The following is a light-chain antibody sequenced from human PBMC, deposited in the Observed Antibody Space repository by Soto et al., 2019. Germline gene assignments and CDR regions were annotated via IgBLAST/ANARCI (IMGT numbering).Light chain of an antibody. CDR2: RNN. Sequence: QSVLTQPPSASGTPGQRITISCFGSSSDIGTNYVYWYQQLPGTAPKLLIYRNNQRPSGVPDRFSGSKSGTSASLAISGLRSEDEADYHCAAWDDSLSGFYVFGTGTKLTVL. V-gene: IGLV1-47*01. CDR3: AAWDDSLSGFYV. CDR1: SSDIGTNY. J-gene: IGLJ1*01.